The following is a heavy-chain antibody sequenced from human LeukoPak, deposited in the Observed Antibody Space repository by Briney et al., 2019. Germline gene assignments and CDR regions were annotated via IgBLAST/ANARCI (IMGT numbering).Heavy chain of an antibody. CDR1: GGSFSGYY. CDR2: INHSGST. J-gene: IGHJ4*02. V-gene: IGHV4-34*01. Sequence: SETLSLTCAVYGGSFSGYYWSWIRQPPGKGLEWIGEINHSGSTNYNPSLKSRVTISVDTSKNQFSLKLSSVTAADTAVYYCARDDCSGGSCYTAYWDQGTLVTVSS. D-gene: IGHD2-15*01. CDR3: ARDDCSGGSCYTAY.